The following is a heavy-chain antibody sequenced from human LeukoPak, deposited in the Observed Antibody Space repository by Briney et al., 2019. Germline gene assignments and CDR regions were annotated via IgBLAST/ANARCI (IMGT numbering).Heavy chain of an antibody. J-gene: IGHJ4*02. D-gene: IGHD3-22*01. CDR3: AKAGSSGYYPAY. CDR1: GFTFSSYA. V-gene: IGHV3-23*01. CDR2: ISGSGGST. Sequence: GGSLRLSCAASGFTFSSYAMSWVRQAPGKGLEWVSAISGSGGSTYYADSVKGRFTISRDNSKNTLYLQMNSLRAEDTAVYFCAKAGSSGYYPAYWGQGTLVTVSS.